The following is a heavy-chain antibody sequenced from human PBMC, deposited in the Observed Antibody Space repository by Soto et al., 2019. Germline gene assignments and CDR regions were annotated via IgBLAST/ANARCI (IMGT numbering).Heavy chain of an antibody. CDR1: GFVFDDFA. CDR2: LSWNGGRI. V-gene: IGHV3-9*01. D-gene: IGHD2-15*01. CDR3: VKDIGKYCSGVSCHLYYYLDV. Sequence: EVLLVESGGGLIQPGGSLTLSCAASGFVFDDFAMHWVRQVPGRGLEWVSGLSWNGGRIGYADSVQGRFHISRDNAENSLYLDMTSLRPEDTGLYYCVKDIGKYCSGVSCHLYYYLDVWGKGTTVTVSS. J-gene: IGHJ6*03.